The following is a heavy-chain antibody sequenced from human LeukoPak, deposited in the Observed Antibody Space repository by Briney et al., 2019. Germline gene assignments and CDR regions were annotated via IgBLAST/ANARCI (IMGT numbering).Heavy chain of an antibody. D-gene: IGHD6-6*01. V-gene: IGHV4-39*07. Sequence: PSETLSLTCTVSGGSISSYYWGWIRQPPGKGLECIGSIYYSARTYYNPSLKSRVTISVDTSKNQFSLKLSSVTAADTAVYYCARVGYSSSIDYWGQGTLVTVSS. J-gene: IGHJ4*02. CDR1: GGSISSYY. CDR2: IYYSART. CDR3: ARVGYSSSIDY.